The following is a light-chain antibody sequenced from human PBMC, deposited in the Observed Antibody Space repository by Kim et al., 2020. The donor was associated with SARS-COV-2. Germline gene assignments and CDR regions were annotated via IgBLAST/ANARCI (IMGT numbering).Light chain of an antibody. Sequence: GQSFTISCTGTSSDVGGYNYVSWYQKHPGKAPKLMIYDVSKRPSGVPDRFSGSKSGNTASLTISGLQAEDEADYYCCSYAGSYTYVFGTGTKVTVL. J-gene: IGLJ1*01. CDR1: SSDVGGYNY. V-gene: IGLV2-11*01. CDR2: DVS. CDR3: CSYAGSYTYV.